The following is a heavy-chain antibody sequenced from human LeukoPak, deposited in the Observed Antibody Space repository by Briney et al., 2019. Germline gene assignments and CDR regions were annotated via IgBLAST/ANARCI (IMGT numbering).Heavy chain of an antibody. CDR3: ARVRYNWNRDFDY. CDR2: MFHSGRT. CDR1: GYSLSSGYY. J-gene: IGHJ4*02. V-gene: IGHV4-38-2*02. D-gene: IGHD1-20*01. Sequence: PSGTLSLTCTVSGYSLSSGYYWGWIRQPPGEGLEWIGSMFHSGRTYYNPSLESRVTMSVDTSKNQFSLKLSSVTAADTAVYYCARVRYNWNRDFDYWGQGTLVTVSS.